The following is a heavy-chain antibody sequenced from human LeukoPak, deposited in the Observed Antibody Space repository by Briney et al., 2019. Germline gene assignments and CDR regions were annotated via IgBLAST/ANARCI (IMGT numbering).Heavy chain of an antibody. D-gene: IGHD6-13*01. Sequence: ASVKVSCEASGYTFTGYYMHWVRQAPGQGLEWMGWINPNSGGTNYAQKFQGRVTMTRDTSISTAYMELGRLRSDDTAVDYCARNGDEQLDPFDYWGQGTLVTASS. CDR1: GYTFTGYY. V-gene: IGHV1-2*02. J-gene: IGHJ4*02. CDR3: ARNGDEQLDPFDY. CDR2: INPNSGGT.